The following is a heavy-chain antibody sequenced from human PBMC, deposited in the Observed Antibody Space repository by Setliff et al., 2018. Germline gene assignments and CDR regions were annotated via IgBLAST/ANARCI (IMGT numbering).Heavy chain of an antibody. CDR3: ARDREGIIVGVPSV. CDR2: ISTYNGKT. V-gene: IGHV1-18*01. J-gene: IGHJ4*02. D-gene: IGHD1-26*01. Sequence: ASVKVSCKASGYIFTSYGFSWVRQAPGQGLEWMGWISTYNGKTNYAQKFQGRVTMTTDTSTSTVYMELRSLRSDDTAVYYCARDREGIIVGVPSVWGQGTLVTVSS. CDR1: GYIFTSYG.